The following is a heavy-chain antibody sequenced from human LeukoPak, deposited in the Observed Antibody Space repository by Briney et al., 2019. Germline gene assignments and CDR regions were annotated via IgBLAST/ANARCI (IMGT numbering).Heavy chain of an antibody. V-gene: IGHV3-15*01. CDR1: GFTFSNAW. J-gene: IGHJ4*02. CDR3: STATSY. CDR2: IKSKTYGGTT. Sequence: GGSLRLSCAASGFTFSNAWMSWVRQAPGKGLEWVGRIKSKTYGGTTDYAAPVKGRFTISRDDSKNTVYLQMNSLKTEDTGGYYCSTATSYWGQGSLVTVSS.